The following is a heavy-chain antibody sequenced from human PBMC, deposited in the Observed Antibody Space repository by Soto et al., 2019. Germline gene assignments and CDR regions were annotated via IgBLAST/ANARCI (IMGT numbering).Heavy chain of an antibody. CDR3: ARHPLWLVGFDL. D-gene: IGHD3-10*01. CDR1: GGSISSSSYY. V-gene: IGHV4-39*01. Sequence: QLQLQESGPGLVKPSETLSLTCTVSGGSISSSSYYWGWIRQPPGKGLEWIGSIYYSGSTYYNPSLKSRVTISVDTSKNQFSLKLSSVTAADTDVYYFARHPLWLVGFDLWGQGTMVNVSS. CDR2: IYYSGST. J-gene: IGHJ3*01.